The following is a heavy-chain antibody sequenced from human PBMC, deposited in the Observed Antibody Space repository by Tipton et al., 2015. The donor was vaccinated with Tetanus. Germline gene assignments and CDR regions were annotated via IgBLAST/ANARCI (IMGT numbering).Heavy chain of an antibody. CDR1: GGSISGGDYV. J-gene: IGHJ4*02. D-gene: IGHD6-19*01. V-gene: IGHV4-30-4*01. CDR3: ARPIKQWLVPVDS. Sequence: TLSLTCTVSGGSISGGDYVWNWIRQPPGKGLEWIGCIYYSGTTYYNPSLRSRLSISVDTSKNQFSLSLASVTAADTAVYYCARPIKQWLVPVDSWGQGTLVTVSS. CDR2: IYYSGTT.